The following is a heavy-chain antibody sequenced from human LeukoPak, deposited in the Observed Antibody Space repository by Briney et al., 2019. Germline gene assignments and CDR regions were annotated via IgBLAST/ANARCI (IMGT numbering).Heavy chain of an antibody. D-gene: IGHD3-9*01. V-gene: IGHV4-39*07. CDR2: IYYSGST. Sequence: SETLSLTCTVSGGSISSSSYYWGWIRQPPGKGLEWIGSIYYSGSTYYNPSLKSRVTISVDTSKNQFSLKLSSVTAADTAVYYCARGPDYDILTGSDAFDIWGQGTMVTVSS. CDR1: GGSISSSSYY. J-gene: IGHJ3*02. CDR3: ARGPDYDILTGSDAFDI.